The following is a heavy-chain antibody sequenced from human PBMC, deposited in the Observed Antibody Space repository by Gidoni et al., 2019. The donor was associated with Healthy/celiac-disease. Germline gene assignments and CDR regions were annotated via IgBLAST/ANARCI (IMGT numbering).Heavy chain of an antibody. D-gene: IGHD2-15*01. CDR3: AKDLRDCSGGSCYFPPFY. J-gene: IGHJ4*02. V-gene: IGHV3-23*04. CDR2: ISGSGGST. CDR1: GFTFSSYA. Sequence: EVQLVESGGGLVQPGGSLRLSCAAYGFTFSSYALIWVRQAPGKGLEWVSAISGSGGSTYYADAVKGRFTISRDNSKNTLYLQMNSLRAEDTAVYYCAKDLRDCSGGSCYFPPFYWGQGTLVTVSS.